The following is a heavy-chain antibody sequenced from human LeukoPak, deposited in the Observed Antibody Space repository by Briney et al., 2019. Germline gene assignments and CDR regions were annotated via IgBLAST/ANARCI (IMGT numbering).Heavy chain of an antibody. V-gene: IGHV3-49*04. D-gene: IGHD1-26*01. CDR3: ARGGSSRFDC. CDR2: IRTKAYGGTT. J-gene: IGHJ4*02. CDR1: GFIFGDHT. Sequence: PGGSLRLSCTAFGFIFGDHTVNWVRQAPGKGLEWVGFIRTKAYGGTTDYAASVKGRFSISRDDSKSVAYLQMNTLKTEDTAVYYCARGGSSRFDCWGQGTLVTVSS.